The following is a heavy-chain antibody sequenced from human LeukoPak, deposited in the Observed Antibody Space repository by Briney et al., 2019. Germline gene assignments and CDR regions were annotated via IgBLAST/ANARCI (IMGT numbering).Heavy chain of an antibody. J-gene: IGHJ5*02. CDR1: GGSISSYY. Sequence: EPSETLSLTCSVSGGSISSYYWSWIRQPAGKRLEWIASIYVSGSINYNPSLKSRVNMSLDTSKNPFTLKLSSVTAADTTVYYSARDRRGVISGGIDPWGQGTLVTVSS. CDR2: IYVSGSI. D-gene: IGHD3-10*01. CDR3: ARDRRGVISGGIDP. V-gene: IGHV4-4*07.